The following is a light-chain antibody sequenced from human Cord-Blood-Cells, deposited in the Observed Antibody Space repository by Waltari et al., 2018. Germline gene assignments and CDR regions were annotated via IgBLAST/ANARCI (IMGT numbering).Light chain of an antibody. Sequence: DIQMTQSPSSLSASVGERFTITCRASQSISSYLNWYQQKPVKAPKLLIYAASSLQSGVPSRFSGSGSGTDFTLTISSLQPEDFATYYCQQSYSTPLTFGGGTKVEIK. V-gene: IGKV1-39*01. CDR1: QSISSY. CDR3: QQSYSTPLT. CDR2: AAS. J-gene: IGKJ4*01.